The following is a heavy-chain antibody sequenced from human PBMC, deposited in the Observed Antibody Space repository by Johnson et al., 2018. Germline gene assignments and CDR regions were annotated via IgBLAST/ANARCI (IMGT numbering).Heavy chain of an antibody. D-gene: IGHD3-22*01. CDR3: ARVGAGTVITMIVVVKASHGAFDI. V-gene: IGHV3-21*01. J-gene: IGHJ3*02. CDR2: ISSSSSYI. CDR1: GFIFITYN. Sequence: VQLVQSGGGLVKPGGSLRLSCAASGFIFITYNMNWVCQAPGKGLEWVSSISSSSSYIYYADPVKGRFIISSDNAKNSLYLQMNSLRAEDTDVYYFARVGAGTVITMIVVVKASHGAFDIWGQGTMVTVSS.